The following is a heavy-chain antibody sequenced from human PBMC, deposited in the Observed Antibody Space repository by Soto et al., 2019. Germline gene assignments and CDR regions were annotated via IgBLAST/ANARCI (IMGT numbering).Heavy chain of an antibody. CDR1: GFTFSSYA. V-gene: IGHV3-30-3*01. J-gene: IGHJ4*02. CDR3: ARERQWLVPPNDY. Sequence: HVQLVESGGGVVQTGRSLRLSCAASGFTFSSYAMHWVRQAPGKGLEWVAVISYDGSNKYYADSVKGRFTISRDNSKNTLYLQMNSLRAEDTAVYYCARERQWLVPPNDYWGQGTLVTVSS. CDR2: ISYDGSNK. D-gene: IGHD6-19*01.